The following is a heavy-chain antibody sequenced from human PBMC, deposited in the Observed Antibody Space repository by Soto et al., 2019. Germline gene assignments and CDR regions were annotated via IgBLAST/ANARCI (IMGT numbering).Heavy chain of an antibody. Sequence: PGGSLRLSCAASGFTFSSYGMHWVRQAPGKGLEWVAVIWYDGSNKYYADSVKGRFTISRDNSKNTLYLQMNSLRAEDTAVYYCARRRVRGVISDYYYYGMDVWGQGTTVTVSS. V-gene: IGHV3-33*01. CDR1: GFTFSSYG. J-gene: IGHJ6*02. CDR3: ARRRVRGVISDYYYYGMDV. CDR2: IWYDGSNK. D-gene: IGHD3-10*01.